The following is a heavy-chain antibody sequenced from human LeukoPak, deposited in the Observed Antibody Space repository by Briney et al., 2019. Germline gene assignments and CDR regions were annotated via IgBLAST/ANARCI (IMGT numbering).Heavy chain of an antibody. V-gene: IGHV1-2*02. CDR3: ARVLGSGSTNEY. D-gene: IGHD1-26*01. J-gene: IGHJ4*02. CDR1: GYTFTGYY. Sequence: GASVKVSCKASGYTFTGYYMHWVRQAPGQGLEWVGWINPNSGGTNYAQKFQGRVTMTRDTSISTAYMELSRLRSDETAVYYCARVLGSGSTNEYCGQGTLVTVSS. CDR2: INPNSGGT.